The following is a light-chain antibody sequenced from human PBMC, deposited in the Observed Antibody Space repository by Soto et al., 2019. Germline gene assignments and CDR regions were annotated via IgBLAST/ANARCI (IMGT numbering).Light chain of an antibody. V-gene: IGLV2-14*01. J-gene: IGLJ1*01. CDR1: SSDVGAYKY. Sequence: QSALTQPASVSGSPGQSITISCTGTSSDVGAYKYVSWYQQHPGKAPKLMIYEVSNRPSGISNRFSGSKSGNTASLTISGLQAEDEAEYYCSSFTSSNTDVFGTGTKVTVL. CDR2: EVS. CDR3: SSFTSSNTDV.